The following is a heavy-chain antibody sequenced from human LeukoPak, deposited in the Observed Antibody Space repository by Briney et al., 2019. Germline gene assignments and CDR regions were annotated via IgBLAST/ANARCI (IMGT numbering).Heavy chain of an antibody. Sequence: ASVKVSFKASGYTFTSYGISWVRQAPGQGLEWMGWISAYNGNTNYAQKLQGRVTMTTDTSTSTAYMELRSLRSDDTAVYYCARGGITIFGVGYYYGMDVWGQGTTVTVSS. D-gene: IGHD3-3*01. CDR3: ARGGITIFGVGYYYGMDV. V-gene: IGHV1-18*01. CDR1: GYTFTSYG. J-gene: IGHJ6*02. CDR2: ISAYNGNT.